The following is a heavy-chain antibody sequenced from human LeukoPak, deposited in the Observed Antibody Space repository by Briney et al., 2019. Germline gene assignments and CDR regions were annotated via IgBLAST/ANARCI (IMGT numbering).Heavy chain of an antibody. V-gene: IGHV3-7*01. CDR2: IKQDGSEK. Sequence: PGGSLRLSCAASGFTFSSYWMRWVRQAPGKGLESVANIKQDGSEKYYVDSVKGRFTITRENAKNSLYLQMNSLRAEDTAVYYCARNVDSSGYYPSGFDYWGQGTLVTVSS. D-gene: IGHD3-22*01. J-gene: IGHJ4*02. CDR1: GFTFSSYW. CDR3: ARNVDSSGYYPSGFDY.